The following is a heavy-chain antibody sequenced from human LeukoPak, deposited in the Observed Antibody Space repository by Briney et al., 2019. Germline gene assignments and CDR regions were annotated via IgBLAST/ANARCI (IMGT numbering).Heavy chain of an antibody. D-gene: IGHD1-14*01. CDR2: ISGSGGST. Sequence: PGGSLRLSCAASGFTFSSYAMSWVRQAPGKGLEWVSAISGSGGSTYYADSVKGRFTISRDNAKNSLYLQMNSLRTEDTAVYYCARDKNLKNRPWVGAFDMWGQGTTVTVSS. J-gene: IGHJ3*02. CDR3: ARDKNLKNRPWVGAFDM. V-gene: IGHV3-23*01. CDR1: GFTFSSYA.